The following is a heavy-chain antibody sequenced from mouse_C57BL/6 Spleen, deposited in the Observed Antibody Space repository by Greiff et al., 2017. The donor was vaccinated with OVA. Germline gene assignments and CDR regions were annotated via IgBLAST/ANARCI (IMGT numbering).Heavy chain of an antibody. CDR2: ISSGGSYT. V-gene: IGHV5-6*01. D-gene: IGHD1-1*01. Sequence: EVHLVESGGDLVKPGGSLKLSCAASGFTFSSYGMSWVRQTPDKRLEWVATISSGGSYTYYPDSVKGRFTISRDNAKNTLYLQMSSLKSEDTAMYYCARTTVCDYWGQGTTLTVSS. CDR1: GFTFSSYG. CDR3: ARTTVCDY. J-gene: IGHJ2*01.